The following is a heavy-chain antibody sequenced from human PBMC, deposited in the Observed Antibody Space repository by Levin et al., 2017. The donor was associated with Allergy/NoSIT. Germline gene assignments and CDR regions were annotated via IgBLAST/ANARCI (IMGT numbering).Heavy chain of an antibody. D-gene: IGHD5-12*01. V-gene: IGHV1-69*13. CDR2: IIPIFGTA. CDR3: ARETRVATIPLAYGMDV. CDR1: GGTFSSYA. Sequence: SVKVSCKASGGTFSSYAISWVRQAPGQGLEWMGGIIPIFGTANYAQKFQGRVTITADESTSTAYMELSSLRSEDTAVYYCARETRVATIPLAYGMDVWGQGTTVTVSS. J-gene: IGHJ6*02.